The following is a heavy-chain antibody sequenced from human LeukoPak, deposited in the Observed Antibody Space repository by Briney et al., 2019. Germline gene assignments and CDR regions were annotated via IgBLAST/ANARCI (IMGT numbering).Heavy chain of an antibody. V-gene: IGHV1-69*05. CDR3: ARGDYVWGSYRTALDY. Sequence: SVKVSCKASGGTFSSYAISWVRQAPGQGLEWMGRIIPIFGTANYAQKFQGRVTITTDESTSTAYMELSSLRSEDTAVYYCARGDYVWGSYRTALDYWGQGTLVTVSS. CDR2: IIPIFGTA. CDR1: GGTFSSYA. J-gene: IGHJ4*02. D-gene: IGHD3-16*02.